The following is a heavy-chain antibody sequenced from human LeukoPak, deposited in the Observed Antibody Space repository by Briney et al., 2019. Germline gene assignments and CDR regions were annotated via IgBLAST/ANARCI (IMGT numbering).Heavy chain of an antibody. CDR1: GGTFSSYA. CDR3: ARDEFRNGGDY. Sequence: SVKVSCKASGGTFSSYAISWVRQAPGQGLEWMGRIIPIFGTANYAQKFQGRVTITTDESTSTAYMELSSLRSEGTAVYYCARDEFRNGGDYWGQGTLVTVSS. J-gene: IGHJ4*02. D-gene: IGHD4-23*01. CDR2: IIPIFGTA. V-gene: IGHV1-69*05.